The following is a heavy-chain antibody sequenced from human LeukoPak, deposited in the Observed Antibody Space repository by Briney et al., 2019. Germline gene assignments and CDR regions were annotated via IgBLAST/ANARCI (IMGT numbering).Heavy chain of an antibody. D-gene: IGHD4-23*01. J-gene: IGHJ4*02. CDR2: VHKTGSI. CDR1: GDSISAYY. Sequence: SETLSLTCTVSGDSISAYYWSWVRQPPGKGLEWIAFVHKTGSINYNPSLKSRATISMDPSNSQFSLHVNSVTAADTAVYYCTKYGGCPANYFDSWGPGTLVTVSP. V-gene: IGHV4-59*08. CDR3: TKYGGCPANYFDS.